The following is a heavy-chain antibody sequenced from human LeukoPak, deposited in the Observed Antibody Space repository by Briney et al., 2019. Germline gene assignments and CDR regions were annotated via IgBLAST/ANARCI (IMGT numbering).Heavy chain of an antibody. Sequence: SETLSLTCTVSGGSISSYYWSWIRQPPGKGLEWIGYIYYSGSTNYNPCLKSRVTISVDTSTIQFSLKLSSVTAADTAVYYCARDLVSGQNDFWSSYCFDPWGQGTLVTVSS. D-gene: IGHD3-3*01. CDR1: GGSISSYY. J-gene: IGHJ5*02. V-gene: IGHV4-59*01. CDR2: IYYSGST. CDR3: ARDLVSGQNDFWSSYCFDP.